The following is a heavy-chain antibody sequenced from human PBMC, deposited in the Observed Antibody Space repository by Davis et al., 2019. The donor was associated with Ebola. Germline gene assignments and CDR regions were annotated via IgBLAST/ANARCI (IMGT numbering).Heavy chain of an antibody. CDR3: ARVTSGWHSH. CDR1: GGSISSSSYY. Sequence: MPSETLSLTCTVSGGSISSSSYYWSWIRQPPGKGLEWIGYIYYSGSTNYNPSLKSRVTISVDTSKNQFSLKLSSVTAADTAVYYCARVTSGWHSHWGQGSLVTVSS. J-gene: IGHJ4*02. V-gene: IGHV4-61*05. D-gene: IGHD6-19*01. CDR2: IYYSGST.